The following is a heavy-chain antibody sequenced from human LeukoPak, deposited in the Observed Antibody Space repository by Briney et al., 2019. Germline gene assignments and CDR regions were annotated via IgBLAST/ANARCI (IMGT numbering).Heavy chain of an antibody. CDR1: GFTFSSYA. CDR2: ISSNGGST. Sequence: PGGSLRPSCSASGFTFSSYAMHWVRQAPGKGLEYVSAISSNGGSTYYADSVKGRFTISRDNSKNTLYLQMSSLRAEDTAVYYCVREVRGATRWFDPWGQGTLVTVSS. J-gene: IGHJ5*02. V-gene: IGHV3-64D*06. D-gene: IGHD3-10*01. CDR3: VREVRGATRWFDP.